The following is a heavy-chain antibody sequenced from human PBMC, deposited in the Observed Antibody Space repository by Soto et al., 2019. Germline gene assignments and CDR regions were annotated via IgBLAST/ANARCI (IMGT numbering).Heavy chain of an antibody. J-gene: IGHJ4*02. CDR1: GFTFSGYN. CDR2: IWYDGSNK. D-gene: IGHD3-22*01. V-gene: IGHV3-33*08. CDR3: ARTPNYYDSSGPSDY. Sequence: GGSLRLSCAASGFTFSGYNMNWVRQFPGKGLEWVAVIWYDGSNKYYADSVKGRFTISRDNSKNTLYLQMNSLRAEDTAVYYCARTPNYYDSSGPSDYWGQGTLVTVS.